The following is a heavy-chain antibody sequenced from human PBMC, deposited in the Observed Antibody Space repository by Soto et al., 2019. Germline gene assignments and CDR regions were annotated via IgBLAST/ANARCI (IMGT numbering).Heavy chain of an antibody. CDR3: AREPGGYYDSSGYFGY. CDR2: ISASGTDT. V-gene: IGHV3-23*01. D-gene: IGHD3-22*01. Sequence: GGSLRLSCAASGFRFRSHAMHWVRQAPGKGLEWVAGISASGTDTFYADSVKGRFTVSRDNSKNTLYLQMNSLRAEDTAVYYCAREPGGYYDSSGYFGYWGQGTLVTVSS. J-gene: IGHJ4*02. CDR1: GFRFRSHA.